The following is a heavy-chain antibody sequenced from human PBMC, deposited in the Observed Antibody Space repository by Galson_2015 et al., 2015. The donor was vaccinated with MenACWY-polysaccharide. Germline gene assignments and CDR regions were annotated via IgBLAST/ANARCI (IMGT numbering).Heavy chain of an antibody. CDR3: VRLLGGVSFDS. Sequence: PALVKPTQTLSLTCTFSGFSVTATGVGVGWIRQPPGKAPEWLAHIYWGGDKRFSPSLGARLTIPKDTSRDQVVLTMTDMDPADTATYYCVRLLGGVSFDSWGQGTL. J-gene: IGHJ4*02. D-gene: IGHD1-26*01. CDR1: GFSVTATGVG. CDR2: IYWGGDK. V-gene: IGHV2-5*02.